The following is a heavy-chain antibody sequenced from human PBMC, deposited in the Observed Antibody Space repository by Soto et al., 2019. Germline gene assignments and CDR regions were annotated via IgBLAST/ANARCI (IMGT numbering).Heavy chain of an antibody. CDR2: IYYSGST. V-gene: IGHV4-61*01. CDR1: GGSVSSGSYY. Sequence: SETLSLTCTVSGGSVSSGSYYWSWIRHPPGKGLEWIGYIYYSGSTNYNPSLKSRVTISVDTSKNQFSLKLSSVTAADTAVYYCARELVGPFYYFDYWGQGTLVTVSS. D-gene: IGHD2-8*02. J-gene: IGHJ4*02. CDR3: ARELVGPFYYFDY.